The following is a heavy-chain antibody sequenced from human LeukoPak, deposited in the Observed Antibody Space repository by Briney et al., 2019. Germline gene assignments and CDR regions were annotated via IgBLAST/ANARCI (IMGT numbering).Heavy chain of an antibody. CDR3: VEPRKYTTNWSFDY. D-gene: IGHD6-13*01. V-gene: IGHV3-64D*06. Sequence: PGGPLRLSCSASGFTFSDYAMFWSGQAPGKGREYVSAISSNGGNTYYADSVKGRFTISRDNSKNTLYLQMNSLRAEDTAVYYCVEPRKYTTNWSFDYWGQGTLVTVSS. CDR1: GFTFSDYA. CDR2: ISSNGGNT. J-gene: IGHJ4*02.